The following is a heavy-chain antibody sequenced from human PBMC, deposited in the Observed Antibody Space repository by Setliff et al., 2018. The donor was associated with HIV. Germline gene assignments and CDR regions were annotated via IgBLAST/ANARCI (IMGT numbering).Heavy chain of an antibody. Sequence: SETLSLTCTISGTSISSGGYCWSWIRQHPGKGLEWIGYVQNDESTYYNPSLKSRITISVDRSKNLFSLKLISVTAADQGVYYCARVPVAGANWFDPWGLGTLVTVSS. D-gene: IGHD2-21*01. CDR2: VQNDEST. CDR1: GTSISSGGYC. J-gene: IGHJ5*02. CDR3: ARVPVAGANWFDP. V-gene: IGHV4-30-4*01.